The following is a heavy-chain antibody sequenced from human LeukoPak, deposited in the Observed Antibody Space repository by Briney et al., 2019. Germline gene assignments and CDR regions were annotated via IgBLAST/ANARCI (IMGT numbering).Heavy chain of an antibody. CDR3: ARAWAGGARDHYYGMDV. D-gene: IGHD4-23*01. CDR2: ISGSGGST. CDR1: GFTFSSYA. V-gene: IGHV3-23*01. J-gene: IGHJ6*02. Sequence: GGSLRLSCAASGFTFSSYAMSWVRQAPGKGLEWVSAISGSGGSTYYADSVKGRFTISRDNAQNSLYLQMNSLRAEDTAVYYCARAWAGGARDHYYGMDVWGQGTTVTVSS.